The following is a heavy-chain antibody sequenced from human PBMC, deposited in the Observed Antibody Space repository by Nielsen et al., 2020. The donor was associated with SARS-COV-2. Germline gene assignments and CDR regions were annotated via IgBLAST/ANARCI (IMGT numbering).Heavy chain of an antibody. V-gene: IGHV1-69*13. J-gene: IGHJ3*02. CDR3: AVEGYCSGGSCARDAFDI. Sequence: SMKVSCKASGGTFSSYAISWVRQAPGQGLEWMGGIIPIFGTANYAQKFQGRVTITADESTSTAYMELSSLRSEDTAVYYCAVEGYCSGGSCARDAFDIWGQGTMVTVSS. CDR1: GGTFSSYA. CDR2: IIPIFGTA. D-gene: IGHD2-15*01.